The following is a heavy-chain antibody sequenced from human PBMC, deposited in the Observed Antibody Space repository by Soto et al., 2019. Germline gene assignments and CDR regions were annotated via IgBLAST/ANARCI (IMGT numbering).Heavy chain of an antibody. D-gene: IGHD2-15*01. J-gene: IGHJ3*02. CDR2: ISGSGGST. CDR1: GFTFSSYA. CDR3: AKDRHVVVVAATSFDI. Sequence: EVQLLESGGGLVQPGGSLRLSCAASGFTFSSYAMSWVRQAPGKGLEWVSAISGSGGSTYYADSVKGRFTISRDNSKNTLYLQMNSLRAEDTAVYYCAKDRHVVVVAATSFDIWGQGTMVTVS. V-gene: IGHV3-23*01.